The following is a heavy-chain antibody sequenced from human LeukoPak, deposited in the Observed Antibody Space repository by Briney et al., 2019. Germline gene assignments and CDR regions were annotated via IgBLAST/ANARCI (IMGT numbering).Heavy chain of an antibody. Sequence: SVKVSCKASGGTFSSYAISWVRQAPGQGLEWMGRIIPILGIANYAQKFQGRVTITADKSTSTAYMELSSLRSDDTAVYYCARVGELEWLFEWGQGTLVTVSS. CDR2: IIPILGIA. CDR3: ARVGELEWLFE. V-gene: IGHV1-69*04. J-gene: IGHJ4*02. CDR1: GGTFSSYA. D-gene: IGHD3-3*01.